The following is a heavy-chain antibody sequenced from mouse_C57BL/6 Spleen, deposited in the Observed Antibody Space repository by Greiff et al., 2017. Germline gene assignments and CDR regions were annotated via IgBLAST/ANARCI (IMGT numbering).Heavy chain of an antibody. Sequence: EVQGVESGGGLVKPGGSLKLSCAASGFTFSSYAMSWVRQTPEKRLEWVATISDGGSYTYYPDNVKGRFTISRDNAKNNLYLQMSHLKSEDTAMYYCARGGTPGYFDVWGTGTTVTVSS. V-gene: IGHV5-4*01. D-gene: IGHD2-14*01. CDR1: GFTFSSYA. CDR3: ARGGTPGYFDV. CDR2: ISDGGSYT. J-gene: IGHJ1*03.